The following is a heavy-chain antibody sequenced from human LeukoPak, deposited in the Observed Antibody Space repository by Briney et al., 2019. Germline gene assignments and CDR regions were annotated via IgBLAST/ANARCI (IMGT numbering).Heavy chain of an antibody. CDR3: AREPFDY. Sequence: GGSLRLSCAASGFTFSTYSMSWVRQTPGKGLEWISSISSSGSYIYYGDSGKGRFTLSRDNAKNSLYLQMNSLRAEDTAVYYCAREPFDYWGQGTLVTVPS. J-gene: IGHJ4*02. CDR1: GFTFSTYS. V-gene: IGHV3-21*01. CDR2: ISSSGSYI.